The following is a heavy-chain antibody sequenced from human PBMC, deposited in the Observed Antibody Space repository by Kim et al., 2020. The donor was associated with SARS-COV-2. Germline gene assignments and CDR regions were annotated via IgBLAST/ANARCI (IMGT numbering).Heavy chain of an antibody. CDR1: GYSISSGYY. Sequence: SETLSLTCTVSGYSISSGYYWGWIRQPPGKGLEWIGSIYHSGSTYYNPSLKSRVTISVDTSKNQFSLKLSSVTAADTAVYYCAREVGLGYDILTGYPSYYFDYWGQGTLVTVSS. CDR3: AREVGLGYDILTGYPSYYFDY. J-gene: IGHJ4*02. D-gene: IGHD3-9*01. V-gene: IGHV4-38-2*02. CDR2: IYHSGST.